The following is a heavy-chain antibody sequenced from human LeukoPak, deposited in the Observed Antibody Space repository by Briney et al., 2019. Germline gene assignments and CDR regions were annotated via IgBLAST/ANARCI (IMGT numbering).Heavy chain of an antibody. J-gene: IGHJ4*02. V-gene: IGHV3-30*02. Sequence: GGSLRLSCAASGFTFSSYGMHWVRQAPGKGLEWVAFVRYDETTKFYAYSVKGRFTISRDNSKTTLYLQMNSLRAEDTAVYYCAKDVPTAYFDYWGQGTLVTVSS. CDR1: GFTFSSYG. D-gene: IGHD2-2*01. CDR2: VRYDETTK. CDR3: AKDVPTAYFDY.